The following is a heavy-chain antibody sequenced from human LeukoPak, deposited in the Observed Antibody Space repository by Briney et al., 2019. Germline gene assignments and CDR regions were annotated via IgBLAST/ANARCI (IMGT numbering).Heavy chain of an antibody. Sequence: ASVKVSYKASGYTFTSYGISWVRQAPGQGLEWMGWISAYNGNTNYAQKLQGRVTMTTDTSTSTAYMELRSLRSDDTAVYYCARAPPIVVVPAARGDWFDPWGQGTLVTVSS. CDR3: ARAPPIVVVPAARGDWFDP. CDR2: ISAYNGNT. CDR1: GYTFTSYG. V-gene: IGHV1-18*01. J-gene: IGHJ5*02. D-gene: IGHD2-2*01.